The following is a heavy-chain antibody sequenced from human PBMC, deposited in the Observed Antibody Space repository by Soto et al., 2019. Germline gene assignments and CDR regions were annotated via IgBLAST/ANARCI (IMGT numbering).Heavy chain of an antibody. CDR1: GGTFSSYT. D-gene: IGHD3-16*02. CDR3: ATTDNYDYIWGSYRPGDY. J-gene: IGHJ4*02. V-gene: IGHV1-69*02. CDR2: IIPILGIA. Sequence: QVQLVQSGAEVKKPGSSVKVSCKASGGTFSSYTISWVRQAPGQGLEWMGRIIPILGIANYAQKFQGRVTITADKSTSTAHMELSSLRSEDTAVYYCATTDNYDYIWGSYRPGDYWGQGALVTVSS.